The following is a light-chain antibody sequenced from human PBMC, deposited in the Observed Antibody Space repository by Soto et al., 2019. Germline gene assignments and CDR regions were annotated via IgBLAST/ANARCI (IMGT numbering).Light chain of an antibody. J-gene: IGKJ5*01. CDR1: QGVSSN. CDR2: GAS. CDR3: QQYNNWPPIT. Sequence: EIVMTQSPATLSVSPGERATLSCRASQGVSSNLAWYQQKPGQAPRLLIYGASTRVTGIPGRFSGSGSGTEFTLTISSLQSEDFAVYYCQQYNNWPPITFGPGTRLDMK. V-gene: IGKV3-15*01.